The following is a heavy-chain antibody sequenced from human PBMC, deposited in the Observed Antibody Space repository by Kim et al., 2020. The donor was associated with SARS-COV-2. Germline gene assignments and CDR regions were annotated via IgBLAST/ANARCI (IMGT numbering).Heavy chain of an antibody. V-gene: IGHV4-4*02. CDR3: ARVAGYSSGWYCPGCYYYGMEV. CDR1: GGSISSSNW. Sequence: SKTLSLTCAVSGGSISSSNWWSWVRQPPGKGLEWIGEIYHSGSTNYNPSLKSRVTISVDKSKNQFSLKLSSVTAADTAVYYCARVAGYSSGWYCPGCYYYGMEVWGQGTTVTVSS. D-gene: IGHD6-19*01. J-gene: IGHJ6*02. CDR2: IYHSGST.